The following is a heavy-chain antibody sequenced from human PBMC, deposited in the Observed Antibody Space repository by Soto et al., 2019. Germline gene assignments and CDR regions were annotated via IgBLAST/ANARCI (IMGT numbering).Heavy chain of an antibody. Sequence: EVQLLESGGGLVQPGGSLRLSCAASGFTFSTYAMTWVRQAPGKGLEWVSSVSGTGGTTYYADSVKGRFTVSRDNSKNTLYLQMNSLRVEDTAVYYCAKSPAVASTNYYYYGMDVWGQGTTVTVSS. CDR2: VSGTGGTT. D-gene: IGHD6-19*01. CDR3: AKSPAVASTNYYYYGMDV. V-gene: IGHV3-23*01. CDR1: GFTFSTYA. J-gene: IGHJ6*02.